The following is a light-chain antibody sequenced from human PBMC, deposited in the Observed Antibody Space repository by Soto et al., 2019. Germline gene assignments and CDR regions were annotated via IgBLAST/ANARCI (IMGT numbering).Light chain of an antibody. J-gene: IGKJ5*01. V-gene: IGKV3-15*01. Sequence: SAGAVSVTKGERATLSCRASQSVSVNLAWYQQKPGQAPRLLIYGVSTRATGIPARFSGSESGTEFTLTISSLQSEDFAIYYCQQYTTFPPIPFGQVTLL. CDR1: QSVSVN. CDR3: QQYTTFPPIP. CDR2: GVS.